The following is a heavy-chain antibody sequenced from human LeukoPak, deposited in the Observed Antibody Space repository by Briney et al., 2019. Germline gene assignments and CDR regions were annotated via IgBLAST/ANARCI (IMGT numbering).Heavy chain of an antibody. CDR1: GGSISSYY. Sequence: SETLSLTCTVSGGSISSYYRSWIRQPPGKGLEWIGYIYYSGSTNYNPSLKSRVTISVDTSKNQFSLKLSSVTAADTAVYYCARESTTGTYYDYWGQGTLVTVSS. V-gene: IGHV4-59*01. J-gene: IGHJ4*02. D-gene: IGHD1-1*01. CDR3: ARESTTGTYYDY. CDR2: IYYSGST.